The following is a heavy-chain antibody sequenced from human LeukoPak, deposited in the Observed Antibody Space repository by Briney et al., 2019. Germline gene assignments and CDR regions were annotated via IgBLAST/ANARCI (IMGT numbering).Heavy chain of an antibody. D-gene: IGHD3-22*01. CDR2: IYYTGNT. Sequence: SETLSLTCIVSGGSISSSNYYWGWLRQPPGTGLEGLGNIYYTGNTYCNPSLKSRVTISVDTSKNQFSLKLSSVTAADTAVYYCARRLYYYDSSGYYTDYWGQGTLVTVSS. J-gene: IGHJ4*02. CDR3: ARRLYYYDSSGYYTDY. CDR1: GGSISSSNYY. V-gene: IGHV4-39*01.